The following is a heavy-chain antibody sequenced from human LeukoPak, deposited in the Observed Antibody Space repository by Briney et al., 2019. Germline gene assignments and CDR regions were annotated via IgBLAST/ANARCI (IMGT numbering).Heavy chain of an antibody. D-gene: IGHD2-15*01. J-gene: IGHJ4*02. CDR1: GFTFSSYG. V-gene: IGHV3-33*01. CDR3: AREGQGGGSFDY. CDR2: IWYDGSNK. Sequence: PGRSLRLSCAAPGFTFSSYGMHWVRQAPGKGLEWVAVIWYDGSNKYYADSVKGRFTISRDNSKNTLYLQMNSLRAEDTAVYYCAREGQGGGSFDYWGQGTLVTVSS.